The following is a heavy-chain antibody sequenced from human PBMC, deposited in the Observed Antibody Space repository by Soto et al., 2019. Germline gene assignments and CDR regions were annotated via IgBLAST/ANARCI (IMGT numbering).Heavy chain of an antibody. CDR3: AKMSRGSGRYYDGY. J-gene: IGHJ4*02. Sequence: EVQLVESGGGLVQPGGSLRLSCAASGFIFSDHYMDWVRQAPGKGLEWVGRSRDKPNSYTTDYAASVKGRFTISRDDSKNSMYLQMNSLKTEDTAVYYCAKMSRGSGRYYDGYWGQGTLVTVSS. CDR1: GFIFSDHY. D-gene: IGHD3-22*01. V-gene: IGHV3-72*01. CDR2: SRDKPNSYTT.